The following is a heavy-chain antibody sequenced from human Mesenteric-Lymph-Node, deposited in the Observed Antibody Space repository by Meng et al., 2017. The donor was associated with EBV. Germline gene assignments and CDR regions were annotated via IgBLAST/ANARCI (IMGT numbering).Heavy chain of an antibody. CDR2: IYYSGSP. Sequence: QVQLQESGPGLVKPSETLSLTCTVSGGSVISGSYFWSWIRQPPGKGLEWIGYIYYSGSPNYNPSLNSRVTISVDTSKNQFSLKLGSVTAADTAVYYCATCSRRPSCWFDPWGQGTLVTVSS. J-gene: IGHJ5*02. CDR3: ATCSRRPSCWFDP. D-gene: IGHD2-8*01. CDR1: GGSVISGSYF. V-gene: IGHV4-61*01.